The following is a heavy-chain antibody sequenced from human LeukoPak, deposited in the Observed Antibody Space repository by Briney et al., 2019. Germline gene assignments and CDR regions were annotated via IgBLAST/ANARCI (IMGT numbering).Heavy chain of an antibody. D-gene: IGHD6-19*01. CDR1: GGSVSSGSYY. CDR3: ARGSLSYWYFDL. Sequence: SETLSLTCTVSGGSVSSGSYYWSWIRQPPGKGLEWIGYIYYSGSTNYNPSLKSRVTISVDTSKNQSSLKLSSVTAADTAVYYCARGSLSYWYFDLWAVAPWSLSPQ. J-gene: IGHJ2*01. V-gene: IGHV4-61*01. CDR2: IYYSGST.